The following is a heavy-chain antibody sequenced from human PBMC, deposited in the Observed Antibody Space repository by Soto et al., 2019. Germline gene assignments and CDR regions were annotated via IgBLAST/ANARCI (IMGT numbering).Heavy chain of an antibody. CDR3: ARANVVVAASWFDP. D-gene: IGHD2-15*01. V-gene: IGHV1-2*02. Sequence: ASVKVSCKASGYTFTGYYMHWVRQAPGQGLEWMGWINPNSGGTNYAQKFQGRVTMTRGTSISTAYMELSRLRSDDTAVYYCARANVVVAASWFDPWGQGTLVTVSS. CDR1: GYTFTGYY. CDR2: INPNSGGT. J-gene: IGHJ5*02.